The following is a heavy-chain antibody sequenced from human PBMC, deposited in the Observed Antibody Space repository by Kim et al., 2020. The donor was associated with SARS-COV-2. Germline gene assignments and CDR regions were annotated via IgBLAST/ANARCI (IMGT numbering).Heavy chain of an antibody. V-gene: IGHV5-51*01. D-gene: IGHD3-10*01. CDR2: IYPGDSAT. J-gene: IGHJ1*01. Sequence: GESLKISCKGSGYSFTTYWIGWVRQMPGKGLEWMGIIYPGDSATRYSQSFQGQVTMSADKSISTAYLQWSSLKASDTAMYYCARRAYGSGNGYFQNCGQGTLVTVSS. CDR1: GYSFTTYW. CDR3: ARRAYGSGNGYFQN.